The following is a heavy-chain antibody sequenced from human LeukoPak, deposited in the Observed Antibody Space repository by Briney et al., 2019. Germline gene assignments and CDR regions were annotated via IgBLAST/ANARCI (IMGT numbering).Heavy chain of an antibody. CDR2: ISYDGSNK. J-gene: IGHJ4*02. D-gene: IGHD3-22*01. CDR1: GFTFSSYA. V-gene: IGHV3-30*01. Sequence: PGRSLRLSCAASGFTFSSYAMHWVRQAPGQGPEWVAVISYDGSNKYYADSVKGRFTISRDNSKNTLYLQMDSLRAEDTAVYYCARRISSGYYGLDYWGQGTLVTVSS. CDR3: ARRISSGYYGLDY.